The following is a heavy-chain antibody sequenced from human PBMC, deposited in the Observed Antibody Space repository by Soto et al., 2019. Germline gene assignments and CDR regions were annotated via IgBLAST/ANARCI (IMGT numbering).Heavy chain of an antibody. CDR1: GGSISSYY. D-gene: IGHD2-2*01. V-gene: IGHV4-59*01. CDR3: ASGVVPAAPYSLDF. J-gene: IGHJ5*01. CDR2: IYYSGST. Sequence: PSETLSLTCTVSGGSISSYYWSWIRQPPGKGLEWIGYIYYSGSTNYNPSLKSRVTISVDTSKNQFSLKLSSVTAADTAVYYCASGVVPAAPYSLDFCGQRTLVIGSS.